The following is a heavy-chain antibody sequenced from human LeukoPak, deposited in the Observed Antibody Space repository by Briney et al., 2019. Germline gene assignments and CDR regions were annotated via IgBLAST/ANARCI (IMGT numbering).Heavy chain of an antibody. CDR1: GGSISSSSYY. CDR2: IYYGGST. J-gene: IGHJ6*03. Sequence: SETLSLTCTASGGSISSSSYYWGWIRQPPGKGLEWIGSIYYGGSTYYNPSLKSRVTISVDTSKNQFSLKLSSVTAADTAVYYCARVLGYCSGGSCYTAYYYYYMDVWGKGTTVTISS. D-gene: IGHD2-15*01. V-gene: IGHV4-39*07. CDR3: ARVLGYCSGGSCYTAYYYYYMDV.